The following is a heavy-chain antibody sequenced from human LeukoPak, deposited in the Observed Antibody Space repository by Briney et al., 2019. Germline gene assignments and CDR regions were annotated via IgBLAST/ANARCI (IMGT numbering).Heavy chain of an antibody. Sequence: GGSLRLSCAASGFTFSSYWMHWVRQAPGKGLVWVSRIKSDGTSTDYADSVKGRFTISRDNAKNTLYLQMNSLRAEDTAVYYCAKDPARGYCSTGICYDSPFDFWGQGTLVTVSS. CDR3: AKDPARGYCSTGICYDSPFDF. CDR1: GFTFSSYW. V-gene: IGHV3-74*01. D-gene: IGHD2-15*01. J-gene: IGHJ4*02. CDR2: IKSDGTST.